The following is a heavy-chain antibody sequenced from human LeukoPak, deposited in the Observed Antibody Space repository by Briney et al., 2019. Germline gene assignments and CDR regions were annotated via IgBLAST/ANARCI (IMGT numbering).Heavy chain of an antibody. D-gene: IGHD2-15*01. Sequence: GGSLRLSCAASGFTFSSYGMHWVRQAPGKGLEWVAVISYDGSNKYYADSVKGRFTISRDNSKNTLYLQMNSLRAEDTAVYYCAKGTHCSGGSCYNWFDPWGQGTLVTVSS. J-gene: IGHJ5*02. CDR2: ISYDGSNK. CDR3: AKGTHCSGGSCYNWFDP. CDR1: GFTFSSYG. V-gene: IGHV3-30*18.